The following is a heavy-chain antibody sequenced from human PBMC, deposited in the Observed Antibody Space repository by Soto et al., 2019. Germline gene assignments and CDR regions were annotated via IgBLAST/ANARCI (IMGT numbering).Heavy chain of an antibody. CDR2: ISYDGSNK. CDR3: AKEGVLRFLERLYYYYYYMDV. J-gene: IGHJ6*03. CDR1: GFTFSSYG. Sequence: QVELVESGGGVVQPGRSLRLSCAASGFTFSSYGMHWVRQAPGKGLEWVAVISYDGSNKYYADSVKGRFTISRDKSKNTLYLQMSSLRTEDTAVYYCAKEGVLRFLERLYYYYYYMDVWGKGTTVTVSS. D-gene: IGHD3-3*01. V-gene: IGHV3-30*18.